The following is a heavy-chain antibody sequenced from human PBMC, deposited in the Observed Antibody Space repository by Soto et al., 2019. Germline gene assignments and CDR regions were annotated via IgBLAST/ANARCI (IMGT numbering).Heavy chain of an antibody. J-gene: IGHJ4*02. CDR1: GFSLSNARMG. CDR3: ARIQGGTQDFDY. CDR2: IFSNDEK. D-gene: IGHD1-1*01. V-gene: IGHV2-26*01. Sequence: SGPTLVNPTETLTLTCTVSGFSLSNARMGVRWIRQPPGKALEWLAHIFSNDEKSYSTSLKSRLTISKDTSKSQVVLTMTNMDPVDTATYYCARIQGGTQDFDYWGQGTLVTVSS.